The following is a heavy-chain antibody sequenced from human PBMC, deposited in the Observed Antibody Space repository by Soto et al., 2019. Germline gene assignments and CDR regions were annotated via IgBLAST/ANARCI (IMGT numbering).Heavy chain of an antibody. Sequence: GESLKISCKGSGYTFTDYWIGWVRQMPGKGLEWMGIIYPGDSDTKYSPSFQGHVTISVDESINTAYLQWGSLKASDSAMYYCARQYYDFWSGSYTGSSYFDLWGRGT. CDR3: ARQYYDFWSGSYTGSSYFDL. J-gene: IGHJ2*01. CDR2: IYPGDSDT. D-gene: IGHD3-3*01. CDR1: GYTFTDYW. V-gene: IGHV5-51*01.